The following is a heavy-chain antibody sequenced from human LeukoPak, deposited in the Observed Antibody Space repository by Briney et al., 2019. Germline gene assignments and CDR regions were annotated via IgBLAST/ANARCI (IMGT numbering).Heavy chain of an antibody. CDR1: GGSISSYY. J-gene: IGHJ5*02. CDR2: IYYSGST. D-gene: IGHD2-15*01. V-gene: IGHV4-59*01. Sequence: PSETLSLTCTVSGGSISSYYWSWIRQPPGKGLEWIGYIYYSGSTNYNPSLKSRVTISVDTSKNQFSLKLSSVTAADTAVYYCARALVVAATTRFDPWGQGTLVTVSS. CDR3: ARALVVAATTRFDP.